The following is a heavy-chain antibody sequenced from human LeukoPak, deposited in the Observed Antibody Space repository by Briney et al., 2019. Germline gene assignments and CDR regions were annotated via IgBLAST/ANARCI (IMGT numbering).Heavy chain of an antibody. D-gene: IGHD2-8*02. CDR1: GDSVSSRSAA. V-gene: IGHV6-1*01. J-gene: IGHJ4*02. Sequence: SQTLSLTCAISGDSVSSRSAAWNWIRQSPSRGPEWLGRTYYRSKWYTDYAVSVKSRITVNPDTSKNQFSLQLNSVTPEDTAVYYCARSTGWLNGHWGQGTLVTVSS. CDR3: ARSTGWLNGH. CDR2: TYYRSKWYT.